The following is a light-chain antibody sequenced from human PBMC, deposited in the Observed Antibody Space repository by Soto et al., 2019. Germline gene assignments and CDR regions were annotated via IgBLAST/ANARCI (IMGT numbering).Light chain of an antibody. J-gene: IGLJ2*01. CDR2: DVS. V-gene: IGLV2-14*01. CDR1: SSDVGGYNY. Sequence: QSALTQPASVSGSPGQSITISCPGTSSDVGGYNYVSWYQQHPGKAPKLMIYDVSNRPSGVSNRFSGSKSGNTASLTISGLQAEDEADYYCSSYTSSSPHVVFGGGTELTVL. CDR3: SSYTSSSPHVV.